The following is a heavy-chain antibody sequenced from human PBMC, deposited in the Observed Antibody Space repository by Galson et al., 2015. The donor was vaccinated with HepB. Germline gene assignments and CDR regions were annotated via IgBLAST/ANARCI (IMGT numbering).Heavy chain of an antibody. D-gene: IGHD5-12*01. CDR2: INAGNGNT. CDR1: GYTFTSYD. CDR3: TRVLIVASINGPYYYGMDV. J-gene: IGHJ6*02. V-gene: IGHV1-3*01. Sequence: SVKVSCKASGYTFTSYDMHWVRQAPGQRLEWMGWINAGNGNTNYSQKFQGRVTITRDTSASTAYMELSSLRSEDTAVYYCTRVLIVASINGPYYYGMDVWGQGTTVTVSS.